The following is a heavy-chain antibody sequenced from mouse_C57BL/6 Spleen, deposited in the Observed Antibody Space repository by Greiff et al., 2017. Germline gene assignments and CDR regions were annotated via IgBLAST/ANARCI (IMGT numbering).Heavy chain of an antibody. CDR2: IYPGSGST. D-gene: IGHD1-1*01. V-gene: IGHV1-55*01. J-gene: IGHJ2*01. Sequence: QVQLQQPGAELVKPGASVKMSCKASGYTFTSYWITWVKQRPGQGLEWIGEIYPGSGSTNYNEKFKSKATLTVDTSSSTAYMQLSSLTSEDSAVYYCARGATVVVEDYFDYWGKGTTLTVSS. CDR1: GYTFTSYW. CDR3: ARGATVVVEDYFDY.